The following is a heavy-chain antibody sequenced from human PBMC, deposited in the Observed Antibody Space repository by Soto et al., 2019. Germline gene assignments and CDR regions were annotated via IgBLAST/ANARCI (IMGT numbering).Heavy chain of an antibody. CDR1: GASISNGYYS. D-gene: IGHD1-26*01. V-gene: IGHV4-30-4*01. J-gene: IGHJ4*02. Sequence: QVQLQEPGPRLVEPSHTLSLTCTVSGASISNGYYSWSWIRQSPGTGLEWIGHIHSGGTTYSNPSHTSRLTISVDMSKNPFSLKLSSLTAADTAVYYCARGPSGDKVDYWGQGTLVTVSS. CDR2: IHSGGTT. CDR3: ARGPSGDKVDY.